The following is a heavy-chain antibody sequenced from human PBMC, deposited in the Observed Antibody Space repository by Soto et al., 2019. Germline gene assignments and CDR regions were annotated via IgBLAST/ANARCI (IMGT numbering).Heavy chain of an antibody. CDR3: ARGANRGYYYGSLDH. CDR2: INSDESTT. D-gene: IGHD3-22*01. CDR1: GFTFSTYW. Sequence: GGSLRLSCAASGFTFSTYWMHLVRQAPGKGLVWVSRINSDESTTSYADSVEGRFTISRDNAKNTLYLHMNSLRAEDTAVYYCARGANRGYYYGSLDHWGRGTLVTVSS. V-gene: IGHV3-74*01. J-gene: IGHJ4*02.